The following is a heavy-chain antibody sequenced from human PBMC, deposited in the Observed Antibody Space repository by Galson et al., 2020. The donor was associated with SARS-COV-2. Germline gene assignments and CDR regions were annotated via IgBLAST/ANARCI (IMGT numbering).Heavy chain of an antibody. CDR2: ISGDGDVT. CDR3: RKDHYRNSSLFYGMDV. V-gene: IGHV3-23*01. D-gene: IGHD6-6*01. CDR1: GFTFSAYA. Sequence: GGSLRLSCAASGFTFSAYAVSWVRQTPEKGLEWVSTISGDGDVTFYGDSVKGRFTISRDNSKNTLYLHMPSLGADDTAVYYCRKDHYRNSSLFYGMDVWGQGTTVTVSS. J-gene: IGHJ6*02.